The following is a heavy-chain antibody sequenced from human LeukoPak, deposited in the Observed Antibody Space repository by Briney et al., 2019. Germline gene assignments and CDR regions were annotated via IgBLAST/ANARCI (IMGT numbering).Heavy chain of an antibody. CDR2: IYYSGST. CDR1: GGSISSYY. J-gene: IGHJ4*02. Sequence: SETLSLTCTVSGGSISSYYWSWIRQPPGKGLEWIGYIYYSGSTNYNPSLKSRVTISVDTSKNQFSLKLSSVTAADTAVYYCARASSGWYRAYYFDYWGQGTLVTVSS. CDR3: ARASSGWYRAYYFDY. D-gene: IGHD6-19*01. V-gene: IGHV4-59*08.